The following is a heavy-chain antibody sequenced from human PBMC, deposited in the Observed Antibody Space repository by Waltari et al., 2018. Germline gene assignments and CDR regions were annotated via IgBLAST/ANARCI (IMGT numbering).Heavy chain of an antibody. V-gene: IGHV1-24*01. J-gene: IGHJ2*01. D-gene: IGHD6-19*01. Sequence: QVQLVQSGAEVKKPGASVKVSCKVSGYTLTELSRHWVRQAPGKGLEWMGGIDPEDGETIYAQKFQGRVTMTEDTSTDTAYMELSSLRSEDTAVYYCATSGIAVAGTLFDLWGRGTLVTVSS. CDR2: IDPEDGET. CDR3: ATSGIAVAGTLFDL. CDR1: GYTLTELS.